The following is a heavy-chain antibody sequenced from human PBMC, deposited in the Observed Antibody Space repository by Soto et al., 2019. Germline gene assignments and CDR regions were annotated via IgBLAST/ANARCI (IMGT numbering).Heavy chain of an antibody. D-gene: IGHD6-6*01. Sequence: ASVKVSCKASGYTFTGYYMHWVRQAPGQGLEWMGWINPNSGDTNYAQKFQGWVTMTRDTSISTAYMELSRLRSDDTAVYYCARGGIAARPPLNFDYWGQGTLVTVSS. CDR3: ARGGIAARPPLNFDY. CDR1: GYTFTGYY. V-gene: IGHV1-2*04. J-gene: IGHJ4*02. CDR2: INPNSGDT.